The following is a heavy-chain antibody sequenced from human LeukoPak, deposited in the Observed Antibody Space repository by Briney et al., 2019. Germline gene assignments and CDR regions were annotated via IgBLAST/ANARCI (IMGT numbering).Heavy chain of an antibody. V-gene: IGHV3-21*01. CDR2: ISSSSSYI. CDR1: GFTFSSYS. CDR3: ARTVRSYYYDSSGYYPSDY. D-gene: IGHD3-22*01. J-gene: IGHJ4*02. Sequence: GGSLRLSCAASGFTFSSYSMNWVRQAPGKGLEWVSSISSSSSYIYYADSVKGRFTISRDNAKNSLYLQMNSLRAKDTAVYYCARTVRSYYYDSSGYYPSDYWGQGTLVTVSS.